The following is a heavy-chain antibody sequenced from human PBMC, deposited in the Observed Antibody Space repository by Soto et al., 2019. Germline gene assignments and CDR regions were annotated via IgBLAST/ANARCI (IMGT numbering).Heavy chain of an antibody. CDR3: ERTWIQLWLGGSPNWFDP. CDR2: INHSGST. Sequence: PSETLSLTCAVYGGSFSGYYWSWIRQPPGKGLEWIGEINHSGSTNYNPSLKSRVTISVDTSKNQFSLKLSSVTAADTAVYYCERTWIQLWLGGSPNWFDPWGQGTLVTVSS. J-gene: IGHJ5*02. V-gene: IGHV4-34*01. D-gene: IGHD5-18*01. CDR1: GGSFSGYY.